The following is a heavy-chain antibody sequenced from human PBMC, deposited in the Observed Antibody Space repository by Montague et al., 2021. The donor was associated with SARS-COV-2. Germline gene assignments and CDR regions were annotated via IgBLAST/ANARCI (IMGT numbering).Heavy chain of an antibody. J-gene: IGHJ4*02. D-gene: IGHD4-23*01. CDR1: GGSIKSSSYY. V-gene: IGHV4-39*07. CDR3: VYGGDY. CDR2: IFYSGTT. Sequence: SETLSLTCTVSGGSIKSSSYYWGWIRQPPGKGLEWIGSIFYSGTTYFHPSLRSRVTISLDTSKNQSSLKLSSVTAADTAVYYCVYGGDYWGQGTLVTVSS.